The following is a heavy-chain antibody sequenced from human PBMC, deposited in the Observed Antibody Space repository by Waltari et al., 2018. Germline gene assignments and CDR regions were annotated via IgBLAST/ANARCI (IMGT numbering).Heavy chain of an antibody. CDR3: VRQGSGWRAFDI. J-gene: IGHJ3*02. Sequence: QLQLQESGPGLVKASETLSLTCIISGGPITSSSSYWGWIRQPPGKGLEWIGSTGSTYHEPSLKRRVTISLQTTKSQFSLKLSSVTAADTAVYYCVRQGSGWRAFDIWGLGTMVTVSS. D-gene: IGHD6-19*01. V-gene: IGHV4-39*01. CDR1: GGPITSSSSY. CDR2: TGST.